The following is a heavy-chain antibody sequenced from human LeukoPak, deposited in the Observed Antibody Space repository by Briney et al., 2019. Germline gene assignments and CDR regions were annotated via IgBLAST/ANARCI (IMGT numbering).Heavy chain of an antibody. D-gene: IGHD3-10*01. Sequence: LGGSLRLSCAASGFTFSSHSMNWVRQAPGKGLEWVSYISSSSSTIYYADSVKGRFTISRDNAKNSLYLQMNSLRAEDTAVYYCARAPHMAFGELLFDFDYWGQGTLVTVSS. CDR1: GFTFSSHS. CDR3: ARAPHMAFGELLFDFDY. V-gene: IGHV3-48*04. J-gene: IGHJ4*02. CDR2: ISSSSSTI.